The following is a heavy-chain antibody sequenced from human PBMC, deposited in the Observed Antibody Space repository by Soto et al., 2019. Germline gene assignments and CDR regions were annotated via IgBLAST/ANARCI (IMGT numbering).Heavy chain of an antibody. J-gene: IGHJ4*02. D-gene: IGHD3-22*01. V-gene: IGHV4-59*01. CDR2: IYYSGST. CDR3: ASIGSSGYYNFDY. CDR1: RGSISSYY. Sequence: SETLSLTCIVSRGSISSYYWSWIRQPPGKGLEWIGYIYYSGSTNYNPSLKSRVTISVDTSKNQFSLKLSSVTAADTAVYYCASIGSSGYYNFDYWGQGTLVTVSS.